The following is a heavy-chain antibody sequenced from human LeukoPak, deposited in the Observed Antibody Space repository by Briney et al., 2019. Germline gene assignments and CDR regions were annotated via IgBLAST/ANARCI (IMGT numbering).Heavy chain of an antibody. CDR3: ARVRTALGWFDP. Sequence: SETLSLTCTVSGGSIRSYYWSWIRQPPGKGLEWIGYIYYSGSTNYNPSLKSRVTISVDTSKNQFSLKLSSVTAADTAVYYCARVRTALGWFDPWGQGTLVTVSS. CDR1: GGSIRSYY. J-gene: IGHJ5*02. V-gene: IGHV4-59*01. D-gene: IGHD7-27*01. CDR2: IYYSGST.